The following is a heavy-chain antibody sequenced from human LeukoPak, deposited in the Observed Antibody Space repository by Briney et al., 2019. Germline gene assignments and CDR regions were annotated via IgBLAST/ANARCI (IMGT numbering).Heavy chain of an antibody. CDR2: MNPNSGNT. CDR1: GYTFTSYD. CDR3: ARGFPYYYDSSGNNMGY. D-gene: IGHD3-22*01. Sequence: ASVKVSCKASGYTFTSYDINWVRQATGQGLEWMGWMNPNSGNTGYAQKFQGRVTMPRNTSICTAYMEPSSLRSEDTAVYYCARGFPYYYDSSGNNMGYWGQGTLVTVSS. J-gene: IGHJ4*02. V-gene: IGHV1-8*01.